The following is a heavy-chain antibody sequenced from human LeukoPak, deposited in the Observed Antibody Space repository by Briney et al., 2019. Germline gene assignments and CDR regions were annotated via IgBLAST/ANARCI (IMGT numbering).Heavy chain of an antibody. CDR2: INTDGTYT. D-gene: IGHD3-22*01. Sequence: GDSLRLSCAASGFTFSSYWMHWVRQAPGKGLVWVSRINTDGTYTTYADSVKGRFTISRDNAKNTLYLQMNSLRAEDTAMYYCARDRYSSGDYWGQGTLVTVSS. J-gene: IGHJ4*02. CDR1: GFTFSSYW. V-gene: IGHV3-74*01. CDR3: ARDRYSSGDY.